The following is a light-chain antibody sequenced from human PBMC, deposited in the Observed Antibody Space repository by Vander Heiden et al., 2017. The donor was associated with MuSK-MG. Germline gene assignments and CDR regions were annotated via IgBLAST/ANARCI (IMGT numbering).Light chain of an antibody. V-gene: IGLV2-23*02. J-gene: IGLJ2*01. Sequence: QSALTQPASVSGSPGQSITISCTGTSSDVGSYNLVSWYQEHPGKAPKLMIYEVSKRLAGVSNRFSGSKSGNTASLTISGLQAEDEADYYCCSDAGSSTLVFGGGTKLTVL. CDR1: SSDVGSYNL. CDR2: EVS. CDR3: CSDAGSSTLV.